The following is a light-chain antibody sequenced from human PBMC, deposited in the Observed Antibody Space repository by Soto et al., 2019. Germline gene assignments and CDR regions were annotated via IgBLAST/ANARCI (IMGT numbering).Light chain of an antibody. Sequence: QSALTQPASVSGSPGQSITISCTGTSSDLGNHNLVSWYQQYPGKAPTLMIYEASQRPSGISHRVSGSKSGNTASLTISGLQTEDEANYYCCSYAGRSTWVFGGGTKVTVL. CDR2: EAS. CDR3: CSYAGRSTWV. V-gene: IGLV2-23*01. CDR1: SSDLGNHNL. J-gene: IGLJ3*02.